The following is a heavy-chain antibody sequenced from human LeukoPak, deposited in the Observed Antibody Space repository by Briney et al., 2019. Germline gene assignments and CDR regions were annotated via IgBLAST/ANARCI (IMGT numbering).Heavy chain of an antibody. D-gene: IGHD4-17*01. CDR3: ARVVDHDYGDYYLDY. Sequence: GGSLRLSCAASGFTFNSYSMNWFRQAPGKGLEWVSSISSSSRFIYYADSVKGRFTISRDNAKNSLYLQMTSLRAEDTAVYYCARVVDHDYGDYYLDYWGQGTLVTVSS. CDR2: ISSSSRFI. CDR1: GFTFNSYS. V-gene: IGHV3-21*04. J-gene: IGHJ4*02.